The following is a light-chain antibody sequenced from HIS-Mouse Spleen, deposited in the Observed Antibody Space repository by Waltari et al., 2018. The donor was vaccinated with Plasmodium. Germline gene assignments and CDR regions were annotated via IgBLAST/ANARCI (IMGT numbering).Light chain of an antibody. J-gene: IGKJ3*01. CDR3: QQYYSYPFT. Sequence: AIRMTQSPSSFSASTGDRVTIICRASQGISRYLAWYQQKPGKAPELLIYAASTLQSGVPSRFSGSGSGTDFTLTISCLQSEDFATYYCQQYYSYPFTFGPGTKVDIK. V-gene: IGKV1-8*01. CDR2: AAS. CDR1: QGISRY.